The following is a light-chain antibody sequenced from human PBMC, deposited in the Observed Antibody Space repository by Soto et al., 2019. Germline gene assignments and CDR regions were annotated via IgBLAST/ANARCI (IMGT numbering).Light chain of an antibody. J-gene: IGKJ3*01. CDR2: GAS. CDR1: QSVSSN. Sequence: EIVMTQSPGTLSVSPGERAILSCRASQSVSSNLAWYQQKPGQTPRLLIYGASTRATGIPARFSGSGSGTEFTLTISSLQSEDFAVYYCQQYKNWPPFTFGPGTKVDIK. CDR3: QQYKNWPPFT. V-gene: IGKV3-15*01.